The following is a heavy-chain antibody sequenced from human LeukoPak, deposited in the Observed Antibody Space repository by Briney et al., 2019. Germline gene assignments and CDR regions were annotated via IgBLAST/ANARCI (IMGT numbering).Heavy chain of an antibody. Sequence: PGRSLRLSCAASGFTFSSYGMHWVRQAPGKGLEWVAVIWYDGSNKYYADSVKGRFTISRDNSKSTLYLQMNSLRAEDTAVYYCASDYGDFFDFDHWGQGTLVTVSS. D-gene: IGHD4-17*01. CDR1: GFTFSSYG. CDR2: IWYDGSNK. J-gene: IGHJ4*02. CDR3: ASDYGDFFDFDH. V-gene: IGHV3-33*01.